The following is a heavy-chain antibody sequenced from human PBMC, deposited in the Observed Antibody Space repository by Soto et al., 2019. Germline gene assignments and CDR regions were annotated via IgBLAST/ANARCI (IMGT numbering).Heavy chain of an antibody. J-gene: IGHJ2*01. V-gene: IGHV3-49*03. CDR3: TYSGYDFGYFDL. CDR2: IRSKAYGGTT. Sequence: GGSLGLSSTASGFTWGDYAMSWFRQAPGKGLEWVGFIRSKAYGGTTEYAASVKGRFTISRDDSKSIAYLQMNSLKTEDTAVYYCTYSGYDFGYFDLWGRGTLVTVSS. CDR1: GFTWGDYA. D-gene: IGHD5-12*01.